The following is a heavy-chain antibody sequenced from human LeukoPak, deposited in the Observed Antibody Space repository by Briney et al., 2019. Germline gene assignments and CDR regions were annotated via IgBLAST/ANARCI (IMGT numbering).Heavy chain of an antibody. Sequence: SVKVSCKASGFTFTTSDVQWVRQARGQRLEWIGWIVVDSGNTNYAQKFQERVAITRDMSTSTAYMELSSLRSEDTAVYYCAAESRFDYGSGSYYGMDVWGKGTTVTVSS. D-gene: IGHD3-10*01. J-gene: IGHJ6*04. CDR2: IVVDSGNT. CDR1: GFTFTTSD. V-gene: IGHV1-58*01. CDR3: AAESRFDYGSGSYYGMDV.